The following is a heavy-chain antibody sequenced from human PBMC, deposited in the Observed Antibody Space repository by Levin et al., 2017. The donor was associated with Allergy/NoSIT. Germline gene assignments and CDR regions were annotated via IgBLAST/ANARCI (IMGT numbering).Heavy chain of an antibody. Sequence: ASVKVSCAASGFTVSSNYMSWVRQAPGKGLEWVSVIYSGGSTYYADSVKGRFTISRDNSKNTLYLQMNSLRAEDTAVYYCARASRGAAAGRGLFQHWGQGTLVTVSS. CDR3: ARASRGAAAGRGLFQH. J-gene: IGHJ1*01. CDR2: IYSGGST. D-gene: IGHD6-13*01. V-gene: IGHV3-53*01. CDR1: GFTVSSNY.